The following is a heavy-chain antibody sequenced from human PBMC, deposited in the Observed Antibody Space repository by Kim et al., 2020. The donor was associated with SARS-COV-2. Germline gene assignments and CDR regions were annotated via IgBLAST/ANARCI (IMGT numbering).Heavy chain of an antibody. D-gene: IGHD6-13*01. V-gene: IGHV6-1*01. J-gene: IGHJ4*02. CDR3: VRGAGAADF. CDR2: WYT. Sequence: WYTDYALSVKSRATINPDTSKNQYSLQLNSVTPEDTAVYYCVRGAGAADFWGQGTLVTVSS.